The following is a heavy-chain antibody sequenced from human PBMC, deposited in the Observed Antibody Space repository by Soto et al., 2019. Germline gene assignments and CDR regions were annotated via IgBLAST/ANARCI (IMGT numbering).Heavy chain of an antibody. CDR1: GYRFSNYR. J-gene: IGHJ4*02. Sequence: PGESLKISCKGSGYRFSNYRLGCVRQMPGKGLEWMGIIYPGDSDTTYSPSFERQVTMSADKSITTAYVQWSSLKASDTAMYYCASRDGYSGPAYYWGQGTLVTVSS. CDR2: IYPGDSDT. CDR3: ASRDGYSGPAYY. D-gene: IGHD2-21*01. V-gene: IGHV5-51*01.